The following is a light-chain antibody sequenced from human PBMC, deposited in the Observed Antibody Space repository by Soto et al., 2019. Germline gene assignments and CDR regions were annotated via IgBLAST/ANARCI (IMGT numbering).Light chain of an antibody. Sequence: QSALTQPRSVSGSPGQSVTISCTGTRSDVGGFNSVSWYQQHPGKAPKLMIYDVNKRPSGVPDRFSGSKSGSTASLTISGLQAEDEADYYCCSYAGSYYYAFASRTKLTV. CDR3: CSYAGSYYYA. V-gene: IGLV2-11*01. CDR2: DVN. CDR1: RSDVGGFNS. J-gene: IGLJ1*01.